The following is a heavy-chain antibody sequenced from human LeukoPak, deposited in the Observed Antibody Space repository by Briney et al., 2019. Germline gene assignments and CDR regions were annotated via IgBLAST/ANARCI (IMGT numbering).Heavy chain of an antibody. Sequence: GGSLRLSCAASGFTFSIYGMHWVRQAPGKGLEWVAFIRYDGSNKYYADSVKGRFTISRDNSKNTLYLQMNSLRAEDTAVYYCASTVVTPFSDWGQGTLVTVSS. CDR2: IRYDGSNK. J-gene: IGHJ4*02. CDR1: GFTFSIYG. D-gene: IGHD4-23*01. V-gene: IGHV3-30*02. CDR3: ASTVVTPFSD.